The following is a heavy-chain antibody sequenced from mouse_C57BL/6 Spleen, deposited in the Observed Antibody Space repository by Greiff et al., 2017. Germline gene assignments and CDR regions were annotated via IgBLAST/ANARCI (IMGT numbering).Heavy chain of an antibody. D-gene: IGHD1-1*01. CDR1: GYSFTGYF. CDR3: ATPPYYGSLFDY. CDR2: INPNNGGT. J-gene: IGHJ2*01. Sequence: EVQLQESGPELVKPGASVKISCKASGYSFTGYFMNWVKQSHGKSLEWIGDINPNNGGTSYNQKFKGKATLTVDKSSSTAYMELRSLTSEDSAVYYCATPPYYGSLFDYWGQGTTLTVSS. V-gene: IGHV1-26*01.